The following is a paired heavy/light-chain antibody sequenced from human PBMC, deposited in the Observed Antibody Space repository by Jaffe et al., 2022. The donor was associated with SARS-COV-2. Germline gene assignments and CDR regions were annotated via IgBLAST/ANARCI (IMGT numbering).Light chain of an antibody. J-gene: IGKJ3*01. V-gene: IGKV1-27*01. CDR3: QKYNSAPPFT. Sequence: DIQMTQSPSSLSASVGDRVTITCRASQGISIYLAWYQQKPGKVPKLLIYAASTLQSGVPSRFSGSGSGTDFTLTISSLQPEDVATYYCQKYNSAPPFTFGLGTKVDIK. CDR2: AAS. CDR1: QGISIY.
Heavy chain of an antibody. CDR1: GFTFINYG. J-gene: IGHJ6*02. D-gene: IGHD2-2*01. Sequence: QVQLVESGGGVVQPGRSLRLSCAASGFTFINYGMHWVRQAPGKGLEWVAVIWYDGGNKYYGDSVKGRFTISRDNSKNTLYLQMNSLRAEDTAVYYCARDQSTSSTIHYYYGMDVWGQGTTVTVSS. V-gene: IGHV3-33*01. CDR3: ARDQSTSSTIHYYYGMDV. CDR2: IWYDGGNK.